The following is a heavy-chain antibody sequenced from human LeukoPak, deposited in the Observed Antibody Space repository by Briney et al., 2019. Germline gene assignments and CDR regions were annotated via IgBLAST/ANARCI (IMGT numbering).Heavy chain of an antibody. CDR2: ISGSGGST. J-gene: IGHJ5*02. CDR1: GFTFSSYA. Sequence: GGSLRLSCAASGFTFSSYAMSWVRQAPGKGLEWVSAISGSGGSTYYADSVKGRFTISRDNARNSLYLQMNNLRGEDTAIYYCARDARNSGYGCDLWGQGTLVTVSS. CDR3: ARDARNSGYGCDL. D-gene: IGHD5-12*01. V-gene: IGHV3-23*01.